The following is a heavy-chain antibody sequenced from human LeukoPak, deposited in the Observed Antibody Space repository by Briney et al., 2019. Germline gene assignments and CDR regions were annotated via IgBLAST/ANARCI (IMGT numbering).Heavy chain of an antibody. V-gene: IGHV3-11*04. CDR3: ARDRLKFFGVVTRGYYFDY. J-gene: IGHJ4*02. CDR1: GFTFSDYY. Sequence: PGGSLRLSCAASGFTFSDYYMSWIRQAPGKGLEWVSYISSSGSTIYYADSVKGRFTISRDNSKNTLYLQMNSLRAEDTAVYYCARDRLKFFGVVTRGYYFDYWGQGTLVTVSS. D-gene: IGHD3-3*01. CDR2: ISSSGSTI.